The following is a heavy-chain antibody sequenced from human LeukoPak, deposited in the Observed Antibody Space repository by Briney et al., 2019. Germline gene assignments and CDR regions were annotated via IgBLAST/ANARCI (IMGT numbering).Heavy chain of an antibody. J-gene: IGHJ5*02. CDR1: GGSISSYY. CDR3: AREGYYDSSGYYWFDP. CDR2: IYYSGST. Sequence: SETLSLTCTVSGGSISSYYWSWIRQPPGKGLEWIGYIYYSGSTNYNPSLKSRVTISVDTPKNHFSLKLSSVTAADTAVYYCAREGYYDSSGYYWFDPWGQGTLVTVSS. D-gene: IGHD3-22*01. V-gene: IGHV4-59*01.